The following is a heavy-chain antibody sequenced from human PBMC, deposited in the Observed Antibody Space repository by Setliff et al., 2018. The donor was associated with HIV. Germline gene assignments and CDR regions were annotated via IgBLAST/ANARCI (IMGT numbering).Heavy chain of an antibody. J-gene: IGHJ3*02. D-gene: IGHD1-26*01. CDR3: AKTSVGATGLYAFDI. Sequence: SETLSLTCAVSGYSISSGYYWGWIRQPPGKGLEWIGSMYHSGSTYYNPSLKSRVTISVDTSKNYFSLKLSYVTAADTAVYYCAKTSVGATGLYAFDIWGQGTMVTVSS. CDR2: MYHSGST. CDR1: GYSISSGYY. V-gene: IGHV4-38-2*01.